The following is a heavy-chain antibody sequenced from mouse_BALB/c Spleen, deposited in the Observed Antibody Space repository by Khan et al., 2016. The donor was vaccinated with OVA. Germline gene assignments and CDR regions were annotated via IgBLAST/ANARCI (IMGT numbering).Heavy chain of an antibody. V-gene: IGHV1-9*01. CDR2: ILPGSGRN. CDR1: GYTFSSYW. Sequence: VQLQQSGAELMKSGASVKISCKATGYTFSSYWIEWVKQRPGHGLEWIGEILPGSGRNNYNEKFKGKATFTADTSSNTAYIQLSNLTSDDSAVYYCARGNYYGSSSWFGYWGQGTLVTVSA. D-gene: IGHD1-1*01. CDR3: ARGNYYGSSSWFGY. J-gene: IGHJ3*01.